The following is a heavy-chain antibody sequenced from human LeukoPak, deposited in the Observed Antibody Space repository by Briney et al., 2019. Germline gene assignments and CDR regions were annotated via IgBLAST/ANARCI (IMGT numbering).Heavy chain of an antibody. J-gene: IGHJ4*02. CDR3: ATGRVSYGSEY. CDR1: GDSITYYF. V-gene: IGHV4-59*03. CDR2: VYYSATTNYKPSL. D-gene: IGHD3-10*01. Sequence: SETLSLTCIFPGDSITYYFWPWIRQPPGKGRDGIGYVYYSATTNYKPSLNYNPSLKSRVTISLDTSKNQFSLKLTSVTAADTAMYYCATGRVSYGSEYWGPGTLVAVSS.